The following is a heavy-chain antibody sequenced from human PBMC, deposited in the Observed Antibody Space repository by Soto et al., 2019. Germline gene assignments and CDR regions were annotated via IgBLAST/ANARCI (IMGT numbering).Heavy chain of an antibody. V-gene: IGHV1-3*01. D-gene: IGHD6-19*01. CDR1: GYTFTSYA. J-gene: IGHJ4*02. CDR3: ARDSSGWYEIDY. CDR2: INAGNGNT. Sequence: ASVKVSCKASGYTFTSYAMHWVRQAPGQRLEWMGWINAGNGNTKYSQKFQGRVTITRDTSASTAYMELSSLRSEDTAVYYCARDSSGWYEIDYWGQGTLVTVSS.